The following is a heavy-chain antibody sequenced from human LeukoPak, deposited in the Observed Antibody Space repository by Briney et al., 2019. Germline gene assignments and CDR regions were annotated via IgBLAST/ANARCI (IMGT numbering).Heavy chain of an antibody. D-gene: IGHD3-10*01. CDR1: GYTFTSYD. J-gene: IGHJ3*02. V-gene: IGHV1-8*01. CDR3: ARARGSGSYYETPEAFDI. CDR2: MDPNSGNT. Sequence: ASVKVSCKASGYTFTSYDINWVRQATGQGLEWMGWMDPNSGNTGYAQKFQGRVTMTRNTSISTAYMELSSLRSEDTAVYYCARARGSGSYYETPEAFDIWGQGTMVTVSS.